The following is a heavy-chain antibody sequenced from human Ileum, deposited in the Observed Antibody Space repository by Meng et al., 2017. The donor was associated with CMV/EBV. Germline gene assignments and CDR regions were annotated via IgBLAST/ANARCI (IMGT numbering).Heavy chain of an antibody. CDR1: GGSISTYY. V-gene: IGHV4-4*07. Sequence: QLHQQESGPGLVKPSETLSLTCAVSGGSISTYYWTWVRQPAGKGLEWIGRINAGGSTNDNPSLKSRVTMSVDTSKNQFSLKVTSVTAADTAVYYCAREENTVNQFEYWGQGTLVTVSS. D-gene: IGHD4-17*01. CDR2: INAGGST. CDR3: AREENTVNQFEY. J-gene: IGHJ4*02.